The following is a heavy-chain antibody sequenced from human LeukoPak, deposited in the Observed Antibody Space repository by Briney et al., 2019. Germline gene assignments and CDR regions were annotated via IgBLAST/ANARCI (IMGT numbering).Heavy chain of an antibody. CDR3: ARLGPLETLKRGNWFDP. CDR2: IYHSGST. CDR1: GGSISSGGYS. D-gene: IGHD3-3*01. J-gene: IGHJ5*02. V-gene: IGHV4-30-2*01. Sequence: SETLSLTCAVSGGSISSGGYSWSWIRQPPGKGLEWIGYIYHSGSTYYNPSLKSRVTISVDRSKNQLSLKLSSVTAADTAVYYCARLGPLETLKRGNWFDPWGQGTLVTVSS.